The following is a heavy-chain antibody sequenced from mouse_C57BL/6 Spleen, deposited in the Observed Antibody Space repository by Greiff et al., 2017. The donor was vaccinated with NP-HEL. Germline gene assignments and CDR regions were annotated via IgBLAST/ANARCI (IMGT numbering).Heavy chain of an antibody. CDR2: IRLKSDNYAT. CDR1: GFTFSNYW. V-gene: IGHV6-3*01. J-gene: IGHJ2*01. Sequence: EVMLVESGGGLVQPGGSMKLSCVASGFTFSNYWMNWVRQSPEKGLEWVAQIRLKSDNYATHYAESVKGRFTISRDDSKSSVYLQMNNLRAEDTGIYYCTEETWGYFDYWGQGTTLTVSS. CDR3: TEETWGYFDY.